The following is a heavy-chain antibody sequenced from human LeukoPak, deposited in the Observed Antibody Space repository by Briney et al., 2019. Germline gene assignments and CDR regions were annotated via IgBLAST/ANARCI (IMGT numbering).Heavy chain of an antibody. V-gene: IGHV4-59*01. CDR1: GGSISSYY. Sequence: SETLSLTCTVSGGSISSYYWSWIRQPPGKGLEWIGYIYYSGSTNYNPSLKSRVTISVDTSKNQFSLKLSSVTAADTAVYYCARAHYDSSGYYRDWGQGTLVTVSS. CDR2: IYYSGST. D-gene: IGHD3-22*01. CDR3: ARAHYDSSGYYRD. J-gene: IGHJ4*02.